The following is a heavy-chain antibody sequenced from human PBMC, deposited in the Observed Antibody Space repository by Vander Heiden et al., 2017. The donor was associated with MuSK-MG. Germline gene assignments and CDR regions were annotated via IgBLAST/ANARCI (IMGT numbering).Heavy chain of an antibody. CDR3: AKDGVTIFGVVIIYYYYMDV. CDR1: GFTFSSYA. Sequence: EVQLLESGGGLVQPGGSLRLSCAASGFTFSSYAMSWVRQAPGKGLEWVSAISGSGGSTYYADSVKGRFTISRDNSKNTLYLQMNSLRAEDTAVYYCAKDGVTIFGVVIIYYYYMDVWGKGTTVTVSS. V-gene: IGHV3-23*01. D-gene: IGHD3-3*01. CDR2: ISGSGGST. J-gene: IGHJ6*03.